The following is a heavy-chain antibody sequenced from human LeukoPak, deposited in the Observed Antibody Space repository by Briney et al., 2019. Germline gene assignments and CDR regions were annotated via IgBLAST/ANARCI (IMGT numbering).Heavy chain of an antibody. J-gene: IGHJ5*02. V-gene: IGHV4-34*01. CDR3: ARCGYSYLNWFDP. CDR2: INHSGST. Sequence: PSETLSLTCAVYGGSFSGYYWSWIRQPPGKGLEWIGEINHSGSTNYNPSLKSRVTISVDTSKNQFSLKLSSVTAADTAVYYCARCGYSYLNWFDPGGQGTLVTVSS. D-gene: IGHD5-18*01. CDR1: GGSFSGYY.